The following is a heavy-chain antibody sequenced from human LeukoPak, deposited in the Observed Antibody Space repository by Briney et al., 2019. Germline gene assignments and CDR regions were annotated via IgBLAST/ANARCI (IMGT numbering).Heavy chain of an antibody. D-gene: IGHD4-11*01. CDR2: IHTSGSA. J-gene: IGHJ4*02. CDR1: GGSISSYY. Sequence: SETLSLTCTVSGGSISSYYWSWIRQPPGKGLEWIGRIHTSGSAKYNPSLESRVTMSIDTSKNQFSLNLSSVTAADTAVYYCARGISGTVSAGSVWGQGTLVTVSS. V-gene: IGHV4-4*07. CDR3: ARGISGTVSAGSV.